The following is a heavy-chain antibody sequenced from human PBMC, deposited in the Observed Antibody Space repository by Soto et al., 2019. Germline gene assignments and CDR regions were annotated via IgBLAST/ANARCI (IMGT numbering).Heavy chain of an antibody. CDR1: GYTFTSYA. D-gene: IGHD2-21*02. Sequence: ASVKVSCKAPGYTFTSYAMHWVRQAPGQRLEWMGWINAGNGNTKYSQKFQGRVTITRDTSTSTVFMELSSLRSADTAVYYCARGGHIAVVTASFDYWGQGTLVTVSS. CDR2: INAGNGNT. J-gene: IGHJ4*02. CDR3: ARGGHIAVVTASFDY. V-gene: IGHV1-3*01.